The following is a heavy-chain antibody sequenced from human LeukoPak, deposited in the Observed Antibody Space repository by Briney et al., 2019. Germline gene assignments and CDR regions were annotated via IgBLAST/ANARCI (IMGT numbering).Heavy chain of an antibody. CDR2: IYPGDSDT. CDR3: ARISPDFWSGYYYSGYYYYMDV. Sequence: GESLKISCKGSGYSFTSYWIGWVRPMPGKGLEWMGIIYPGDSDTRYSPSFQGQVTISADKSISTAYLQWSSLKASDTAMYYCARISPDFWSGYYYSGYYYYMDVWGKGTTVTVSS. CDR1: GYSFTSYW. V-gene: IGHV5-51*01. J-gene: IGHJ6*03. D-gene: IGHD3-3*01.